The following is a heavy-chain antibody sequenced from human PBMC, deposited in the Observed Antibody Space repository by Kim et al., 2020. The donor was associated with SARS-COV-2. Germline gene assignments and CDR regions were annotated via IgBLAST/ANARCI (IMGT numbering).Heavy chain of an antibody. V-gene: IGHV3-53*01. CDR3: ARTPALSGSSWYDP. CDR2: IYSCGST. J-gene: IGHJ5*02. D-gene: IGHD6-13*01. Sequence: GGSLRLSCAASGFTVSSYYMSWVRAAPGTGLDWFSVIYSCGSTSYADSLKGRFTISVDNFKNTLYLQMTSLRPEATAVYYSARTPALSGSSWYDP. CDR1: GFTVSSYY.